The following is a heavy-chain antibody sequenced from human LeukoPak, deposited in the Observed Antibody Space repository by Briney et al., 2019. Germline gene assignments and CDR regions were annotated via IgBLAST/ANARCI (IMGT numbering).Heavy chain of an antibody. CDR2: ISAYNGNT. V-gene: IGHV1-18*01. CDR1: GYTFTSYG. J-gene: IGHJ4*02. CDR3: ARVPGLGYCSSTSCYNLDY. Sequence: ASVKVSCKASGYTFTSYGISWVRQAPGQGLEWMGWISAYNGNTNYAQKLQGRVTMTTDTSTSTAYMELRSLRSDDTAVYYCARVPGLGYCSSTSCYNLDYWGQGTLVTASS. D-gene: IGHD2-2*02.